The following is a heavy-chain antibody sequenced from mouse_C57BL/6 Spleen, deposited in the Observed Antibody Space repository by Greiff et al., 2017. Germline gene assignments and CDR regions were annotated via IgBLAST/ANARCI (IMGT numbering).Heavy chain of an antibody. J-gene: IGHJ2*01. V-gene: IGHV1-26*01. CDR1: GYTFTDYY. CDR3: AIIYYGTYYFDY. D-gene: IGHD2-1*01. Sequence: EVQLHPSGPELVKPGASVKLSCKASGYTFTDYYMNWVKQSHGKSLEWIGDINPNNGGTSFNQKLKGKATLTVDKSSSTAYMELRSLTSEDSAVYYCAIIYYGTYYFDYWGQGTTLTVSS. CDR2: INPNNGGT.